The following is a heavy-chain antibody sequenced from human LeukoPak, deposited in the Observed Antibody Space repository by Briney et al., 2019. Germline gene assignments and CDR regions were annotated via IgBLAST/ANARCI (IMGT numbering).Heavy chain of an antibody. CDR3: ARTDIVATIHFDY. V-gene: IGHV4-61*01. CDR2: IYYSGTT. J-gene: IGHJ4*02. Sequence: SETLSLNCTVSGVSVSSSNYYWRWIRQPPGRGLEWTGYIYYSGTTNYNPSLKSRVTISVDTSKNQFSLKLSSVTAADTAVYYCARTDIVATIHFDYWGQGTLVTVSS. D-gene: IGHD5-12*01. CDR1: GVSVSSSNYY.